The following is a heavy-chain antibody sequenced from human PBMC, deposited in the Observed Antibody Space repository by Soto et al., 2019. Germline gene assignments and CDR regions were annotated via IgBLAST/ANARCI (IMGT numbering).Heavy chain of an antibody. CDR1: GGSLSSYY. CDR2: IYYSGST. J-gene: IGHJ5*02. CDR3: ARLRNWFDP. V-gene: IGHV4-59*08. Sequence: SETLPLTYTVSGGSLSSYYWRWIRQPPGKGLEWIGYIYYSGSTNYNPSLKSRVTISVDTSKNQFSLKLSSVTAADTAVYYCARLRNWFDPWGQGTLVTVS.